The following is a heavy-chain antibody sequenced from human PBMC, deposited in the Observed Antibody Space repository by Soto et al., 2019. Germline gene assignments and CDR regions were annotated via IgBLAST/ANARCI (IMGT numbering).Heavy chain of an antibody. D-gene: IGHD2-2*01. V-gene: IGHV1-69*02. CDR1: GGTFNTYT. CDR3: AIGSWSAETFDI. J-gene: IGHJ3*02. Sequence: QVHLVQSGAEVKTPGSSVKVSCKAAGGTFNTYTLIWVRQAPGHGLEWMGRSIPMLTVTNSAQKFQGRVTLTADKSTCTAFMELTSLRSDDTAIYYCAIGSWSAETFDIWGQGTMVTVSS. CDR2: SIPMLTVT.